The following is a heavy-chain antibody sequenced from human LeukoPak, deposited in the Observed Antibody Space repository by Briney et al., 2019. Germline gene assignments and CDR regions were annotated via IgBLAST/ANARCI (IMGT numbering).Heavy chain of an antibody. CDR2: ISSTSNTI. D-gene: IGHD2-2*01. CDR1: GFIFSNYS. J-gene: IGHJ4*02. Sequence: GGSLRLSCAASGFIFSNYSMNWVRQAPGKGLEWVSWISSTSNTIYYADSVKGRFTISRDNAKNSLDLQMNSLRDGDTAVYYCARPSRSTGPAYWGQGTLVTVPS. V-gene: IGHV3-48*02. CDR3: ARPSRSTGPAY.